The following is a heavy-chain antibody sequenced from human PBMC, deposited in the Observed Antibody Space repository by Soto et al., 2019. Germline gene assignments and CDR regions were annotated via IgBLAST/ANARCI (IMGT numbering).Heavy chain of an antibody. CDR1: GGSIRSYY. V-gene: IGHV4-59*08. CDR3: ARRVGGSDFDY. Sequence: SETLSLTCTVSGGSIRSYYWSWIRQPPGKGLEWIAYISYSGSTNYNPSLKSRVTISVDTSKNQFSLRLSSVTAADTAVYYCARRVGGSDFDYWGQGTLVTVSS. J-gene: IGHJ4*02. D-gene: IGHD3-10*01. CDR2: ISYSGST.